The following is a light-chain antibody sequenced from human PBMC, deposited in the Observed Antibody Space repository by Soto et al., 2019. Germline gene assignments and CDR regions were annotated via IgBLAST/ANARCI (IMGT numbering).Light chain of an antibody. V-gene: IGKV3-20*01. CDR2: GAS. CDR1: QSVSSSY. Sequence: EIVLTQSPATLSLSPGERATLSCRASQSVSSSYLAWYQQKPGQAPRLLLYGASSRATGIPDRFSSSGSATEFTLPISRLEPEDFSVYYCQQYDSSLTWTFGQGTKVDIK. CDR3: QQYDSSLTWT. J-gene: IGKJ1*01.